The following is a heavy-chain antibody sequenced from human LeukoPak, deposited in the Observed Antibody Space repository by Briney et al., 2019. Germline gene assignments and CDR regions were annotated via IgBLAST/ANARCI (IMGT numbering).Heavy chain of an antibody. Sequence: ASVKVSCKASGYTFTNYGITWVRQAPGQGLEWMGWISAYNANTNYAQKFQGRVTMTTDTSTSTAYMELRSLRSDDTAVYYCARNEENWTDAFDIWGQGTMVTVSS. CDR1: GYTFTNYG. V-gene: IGHV1-18*04. CDR2: ISAYNANT. D-gene: IGHD1-1*01. J-gene: IGHJ3*02. CDR3: ARNEENWTDAFDI.